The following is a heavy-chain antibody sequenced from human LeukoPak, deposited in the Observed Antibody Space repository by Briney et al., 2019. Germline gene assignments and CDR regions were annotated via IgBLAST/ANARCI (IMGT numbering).Heavy chain of an antibody. CDR2: MNPNSGNT. D-gene: IGHD6-19*01. CDR3: ARDKWGPRDSSGCGY. V-gene: IGHV1-8*01. Sequence: ASVKVSCKASGYTFTSYDINWVRQATGQGLEWMGWMNPNSGNTGYAQKLQGRVTMTTDTSTSTAYMELRSLRSDDTAVYYCARDKWGPRDSSGCGYWGQGTLVTVSS. CDR1: GYTFTSYD. J-gene: IGHJ4*02.